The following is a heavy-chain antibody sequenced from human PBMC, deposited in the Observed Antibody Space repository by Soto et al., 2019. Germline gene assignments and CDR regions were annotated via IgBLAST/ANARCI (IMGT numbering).Heavy chain of an antibody. V-gene: IGHV5-51*01. D-gene: IGHD1-26*01. CDR1: GYSFTSYW. CDR2: IYPGDSDT. CDR3: ARPASGRHQNYYYYGMDV. J-gene: IGHJ6*02. Sequence: GESLKISCKGSGYSFTSYWIGWVRQMPGKGLEWMGIIYPGDSDTRYSPSFQGQVTISADKSISTAYLQWSSLKASDTAMYYCARPASGRHQNYYYYGMDVWGQGTTVTVSS.